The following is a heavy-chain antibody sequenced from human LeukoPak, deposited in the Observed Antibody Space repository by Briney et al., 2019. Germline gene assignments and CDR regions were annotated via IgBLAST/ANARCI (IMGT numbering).Heavy chain of an antibody. Sequence: SETLSLTCAVYGGSFSGYYWSWIRQPPGKGLEWIGEINHSGSTNYNSSLKSRVTISVDTSKNQFSLKLSSVTAADTAVYYCARGGTAMVFPAQRFDYWGQGTLVTVSS. CDR2: INHSGST. D-gene: IGHD5-18*01. V-gene: IGHV4-34*01. CDR3: ARGGTAMVFPAQRFDY. CDR1: GGSFSGYY. J-gene: IGHJ4*02.